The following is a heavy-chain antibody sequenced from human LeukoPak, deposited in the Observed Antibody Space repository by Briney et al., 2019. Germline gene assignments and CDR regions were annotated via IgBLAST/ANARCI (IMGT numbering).Heavy chain of an antibody. CDR1: GFTFSSYG. Sequence: GGSLRLSCAASGFTFSSYGMHWVRQAPGKGLEWVAVIWYDGSNKYYADSVKGRFTISRDNYKNTLYLQMNSLRAEDTAVYYCARDSKGYEFDYWGQGTLVTVSS. CDR2: IWYDGSNK. J-gene: IGHJ4*02. V-gene: IGHV3-33*01. CDR3: ARDSKGYEFDY. D-gene: IGHD5-12*01.